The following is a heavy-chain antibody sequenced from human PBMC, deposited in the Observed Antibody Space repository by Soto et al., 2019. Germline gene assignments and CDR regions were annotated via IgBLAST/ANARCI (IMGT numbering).Heavy chain of an antibody. V-gene: IGHV2-5*01. J-gene: IGHJ6*02. Sequence: SGPTLVNPTQTLTLTCTVSGFSLSTSGGGVVWVRQPPGKALEWLALIYGNDDKRYSPSLKSRLTITKDTSKNQVVLTMTNMEAGDTATYYCARRPNWGMDGLGVWGQGTTVTVPS. CDR3: ARRPNWGMDGLGV. CDR2: IYGNDDK. D-gene: IGHD7-27*01. CDR1: GFSLSTSGGG.